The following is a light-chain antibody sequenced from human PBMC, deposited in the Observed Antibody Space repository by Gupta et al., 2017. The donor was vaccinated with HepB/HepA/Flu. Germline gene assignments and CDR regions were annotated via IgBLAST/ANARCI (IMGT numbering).Light chain of an antibody. CDR1: QTVGTSY. V-gene: IGKV3-20*01. CDR3: QQFGR. CDR2: GTS. Sequence: ETVLPQSPGTLSLSPGERATLSCRASQTVGTSYIAWYQQKPGQAPKLLIYGTSNRATGIPDRFSGSGSGTDFTRTISRMEPEDFEGYDCQQFGRFGGGTKVEI. J-gene: IGKJ4*01.